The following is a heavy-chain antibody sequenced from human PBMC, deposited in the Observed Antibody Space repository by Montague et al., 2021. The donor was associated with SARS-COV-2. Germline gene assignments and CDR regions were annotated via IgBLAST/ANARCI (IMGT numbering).Heavy chain of an antibody. CDR1: GDSVSSNIAA. CDR2: TYYRSKWYN. CDR3: ARVNSSSWYFDY. J-gene: IGHJ4*02. V-gene: IGHV6-1*01. Sequence: CAISGDSVSSNIAAWNWIRQSPSRGLEWLGRTYYRSKWYNDYAISVKSRITINPDTSKNQFSLQLNSVTPEDTAVYYCARVNSSSWYFDYWGQGILVTVSS. D-gene: IGHD6-13*01.